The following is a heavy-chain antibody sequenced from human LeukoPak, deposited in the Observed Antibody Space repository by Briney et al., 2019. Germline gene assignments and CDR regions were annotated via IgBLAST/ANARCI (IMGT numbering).Heavy chain of an antibody. Sequence: PGGSLRLSCAASGFTFSSYSMNWVRQAPGKGLEWVSSISSSSSYIYYADSVKGRFTISRDTSKNTLYLQMNSMGPEDTAVYYCARDINWNYMDLWGQGTLVTVSS. V-gene: IGHV3-21*01. CDR2: ISSSSSYI. CDR1: GFTFSSYS. D-gene: IGHD1-1*01. CDR3: ARDINWNYMDL. J-gene: IGHJ4*02.